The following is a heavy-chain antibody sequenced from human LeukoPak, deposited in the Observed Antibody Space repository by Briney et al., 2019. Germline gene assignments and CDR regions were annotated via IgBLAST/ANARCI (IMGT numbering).Heavy chain of an antibody. D-gene: IGHD2-8*01. CDR1: GGSISSGSYY. CDR3: ARGEAVIVLDK. J-gene: IGHJ4*02. CDR2: ISNSGTT. V-gene: IGHV4-61*02. Sequence: SQTLSLTCTVSGGSISSGSYYWTWIRQPAGKGLEWIGRISNSGTTNYNPSLKSRVTISADTSKNQFSLKLSSVTAADTAVYYCARGEAVIVLDKWGQGTLVTVSS.